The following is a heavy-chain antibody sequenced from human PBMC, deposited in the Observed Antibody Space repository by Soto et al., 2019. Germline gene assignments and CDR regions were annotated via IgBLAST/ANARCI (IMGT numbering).Heavy chain of an antibody. V-gene: IGHV3-11*01. Sequence: GGSLRLSCAASGFILSDYYMSWIRQAPGKGLDWVSYISVSGTSIYYADSVKGRFTVSRDNAKSSVYLQMNSLRAEDTAIYYCVRDGGPLYYYGLDVWGQGTTVTVSS. CDR1: GFILSDYY. CDR2: ISVSGTSI. CDR3: VRDGGPLYYYGLDV. D-gene: IGHD3-16*01. J-gene: IGHJ6*02.